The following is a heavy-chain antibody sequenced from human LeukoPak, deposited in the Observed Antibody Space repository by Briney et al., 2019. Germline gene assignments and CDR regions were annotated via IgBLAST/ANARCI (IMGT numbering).Heavy chain of an antibody. V-gene: IGHV3-23*01. CDR1: GFTFSSYA. J-gene: IGHJ2*01. D-gene: IGHD3-16*01. Sequence: GGSLRLSCAASGFTFSSYAVSWVRQAPGKGLEGVSSISGSGGSTYYADSVKGRFTISRDNSKNTLYLQVNSLRAEDTAVYYCAKGGGNWYFDLWGRGALVTVSS. CDR2: ISGSGGST. CDR3: AKGGGNWYFDL.